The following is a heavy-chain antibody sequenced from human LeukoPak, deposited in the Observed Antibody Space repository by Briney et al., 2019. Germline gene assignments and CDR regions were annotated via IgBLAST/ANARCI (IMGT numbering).Heavy chain of an antibody. J-gene: IGHJ4*02. CDR3: ARRSVSNNYFDY. Sequence: GESLKISCKGSGYTFNNYWIAWVRQMPGKGLEWMGIVYPGDSDTKYSPSFQGQVTISVDKSISTAYLQWHSLKASDTAMFYCARRSVSNNYFDYWGQGTLLTVSS. CDR2: VYPGDSDT. CDR1: GYTFNNYW. V-gene: IGHV5-51*01. D-gene: IGHD5/OR15-5a*01.